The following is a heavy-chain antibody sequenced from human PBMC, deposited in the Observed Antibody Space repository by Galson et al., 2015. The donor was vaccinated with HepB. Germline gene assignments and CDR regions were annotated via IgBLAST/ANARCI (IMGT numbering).Heavy chain of an antibody. Sequence: SLRLSCAASGFTFSSYGMHWVRQAPGKGLEWAAVTSHDENDQRYADSVKGRFTISRDNAKNTLYLQMNSLRPEDTAVYYCAKGLHSGSYSDVYYGMDVWGHGTTVTVSS. CDR3: AKGLHSGSYSDVYYGMDV. J-gene: IGHJ6*02. CDR1: GFTFSSYG. V-gene: IGHV3-30*18. CDR2: TSHDENDQ. D-gene: IGHD1-26*01.